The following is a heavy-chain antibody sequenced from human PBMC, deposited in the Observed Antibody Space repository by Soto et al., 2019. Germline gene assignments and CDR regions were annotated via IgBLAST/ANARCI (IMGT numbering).Heavy chain of an antibody. CDR2: IYYSGST. V-gene: IGHV4-30-4*01. J-gene: IGHJ4*02. CDR1: GGSISSGDYY. Sequence: SETLSLTCTVSGGSISSGDYYWSWIRQPPGKGLEWIGYIYYSGSTYYNPSLKSRVTISVDTSKNQFSLKLSSVTAADTAVYYCARAAMGIPFDYWGQGTLVTVSS. CDR3: ARAAMGIPFDY. D-gene: IGHD5-18*01.